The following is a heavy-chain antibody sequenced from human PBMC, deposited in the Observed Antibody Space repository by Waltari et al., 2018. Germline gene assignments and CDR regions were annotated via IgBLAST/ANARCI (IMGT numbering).Heavy chain of an antibody. V-gene: IGHV3-7*01. Sequence: EVQLVESGGGLVQPGGSLRLSCAASGFMFSTNWMSWVGKAPGKGLEWVANIKQDGGEVYYVDSVKGRFTISRDNAKNSLYLQMNSLRAEDTAVYYCARDPHDNWNDLDYWGQGTLVTVSS. CDR1: GFMFSTNW. CDR2: IKQDGGEV. D-gene: IGHD1-20*01. CDR3: ARDPHDNWNDLDY. J-gene: IGHJ4*02.